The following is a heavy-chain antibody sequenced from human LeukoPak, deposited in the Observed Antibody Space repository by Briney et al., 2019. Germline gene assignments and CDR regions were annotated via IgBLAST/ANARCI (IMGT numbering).Heavy chain of an antibody. D-gene: IGHD5-18*01. V-gene: IGHV3-53*01. J-gene: IGHJ4*02. CDR3: ARVEGGYSYGYLDY. CDR1: GFTLRCNY. CDR2: IYSGGST. Sequence: GGSLRLSRAAPGFTLRCNYMSLGPPAPGEGVEWGSVIYSGGSTYYADSVKGRFTISRDNSKNTLYLQMNSLRAEDTAVYYCARVEGGYSYGYLDYWGQGTLVTVSS.